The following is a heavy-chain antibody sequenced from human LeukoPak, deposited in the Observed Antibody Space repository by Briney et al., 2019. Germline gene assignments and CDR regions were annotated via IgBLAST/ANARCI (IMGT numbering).Heavy chain of an antibody. CDR2: IYYSGST. Sequence: SETLSLTCTVSGGSISSSSYYWGWIRQPPGKGLEWIGSIYYSGSTYYKPSLKSRVTISVDTSKNQFSLKLSSVTAADTAVYYCARSLTNDSSGSIPFDYWGQGTLVTVSS. CDR3: ARSLTNDSSGSIPFDY. CDR1: GGSISSSSYY. D-gene: IGHD3-22*01. V-gene: IGHV4-39*07. J-gene: IGHJ4*02.